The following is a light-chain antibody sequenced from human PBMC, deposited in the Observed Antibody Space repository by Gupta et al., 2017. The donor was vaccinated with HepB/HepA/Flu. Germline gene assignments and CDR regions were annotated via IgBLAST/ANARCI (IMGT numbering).Light chain of an antibody. CDR3: QQYGSSPPFT. Sequence: EFVLPPSPGTLSLSLGESATLSCRASQSVISSYLAWYQQKPGQAPRLLIYGASSRATGIPDRSSGSGSGTDFTLTISRLEPEDFAVYYCQQYGSSPPFTFGPGTKVDIK. CDR1: QSVISSY. V-gene: IGKV3-20*01. CDR2: GAS. J-gene: IGKJ3*01.